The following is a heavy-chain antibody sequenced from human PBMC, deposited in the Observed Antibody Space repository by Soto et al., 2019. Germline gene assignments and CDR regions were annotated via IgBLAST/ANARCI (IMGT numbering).Heavy chain of an antibody. J-gene: IGHJ4*02. CDR1: GGSIHSGGYY. V-gene: IGHV4-31*03. Sequence: VQLQESGPGLVTPSQTLSLTCTVSGGSIHSGGYYWTWIRQYPGQGLEWISYIYTIENTYYNPSLESRVTLSEDRSKNQFSLRLTSVTAADTAVYYCARGRSGAAGTFDYWGQGALVTVSS. CDR2: IYTIENT. D-gene: IGHD6-13*01. CDR3: ARGRSGAAGTFDY.